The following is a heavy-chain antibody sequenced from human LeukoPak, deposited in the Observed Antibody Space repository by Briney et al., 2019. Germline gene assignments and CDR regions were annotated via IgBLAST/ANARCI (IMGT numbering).Heavy chain of an antibody. Sequence: SETLSLTCAVSGGSISSSNWWSWVRQPPGKGLEWIGEIYHSGSTNYNPSLKSRVTISIDTSKNQFSLKLSSVTAADTAVYYCARDVRGGGWFFDHWGQGTLVTVSS. D-gene: IGHD6-19*01. J-gene: IGHJ4*02. CDR1: GGSISSSNW. V-gene: IGHV4-4*02. CDR2: IYHSGST. CDR3: ARDVRGGGWFFDH.